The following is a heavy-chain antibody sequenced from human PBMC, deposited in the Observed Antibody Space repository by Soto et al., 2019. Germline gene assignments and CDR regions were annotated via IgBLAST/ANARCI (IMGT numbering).Heavy chain of an antibody. CDR3: ASSLHAGIVVAGQLGY. CDR2: SFYSWTT. V-gene: IGHV4-39*02. CDR1: GGSIRSSSYY. D-gene: IGHD6-19*01. Sequence: QLQLQESGPGLVKPSETLSLTCTVSGGSIRSSSYYWAWIRQPPGKGLEWVGGSFYSWTTYYNPSPKSRVTISTEPSKSHFSLKLSSVSAADTAVYYCASSLHAGIVVAGQLGYWGEGTRVTVSS. J-gene: IGHJ4*02.